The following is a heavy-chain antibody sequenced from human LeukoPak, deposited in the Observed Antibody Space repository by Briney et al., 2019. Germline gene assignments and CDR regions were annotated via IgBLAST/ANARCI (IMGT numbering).Heavy chain of an antibody. Sequence: GGSLRLSCAASGFTFSSYSMNWVRQAPGKGLEWVSSISSSSSYIYYADYVKGRFTISRDNAKNSLYLQMNSLRAEDTAVYYCARGFIAARPDFDYWGQGTLVTVSS. CDR2: ISSSSSYI. J-gene: IGHJ4*02. CDR3: ARGFIAARPDFDY. CDR1: GFTFSSYS. D-gene: IGHD6-6*01. V-gene: IGHV3-21*01.